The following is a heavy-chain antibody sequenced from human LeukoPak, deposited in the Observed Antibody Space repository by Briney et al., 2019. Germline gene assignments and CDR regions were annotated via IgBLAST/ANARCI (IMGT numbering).Heavy chain of an antibody. J-gene: IGHJ4*02. Sequence: SETLSLTCTVSGGSISSYYWGWIRQPPGKGLEWIGSILHSGNTYYNASLKSRVTISVDTSKNQFSLKLNSVTAADTAVYYCARVVAGSSSGWFDFDYWGQGILVTVSS. CDR3: ARVVAGSSSGWFDFDY. CDR1: GGSISSYY. CDR2: ILHSGNT. D-gene: IGHD6-19*01. V-gene: IGHV4-38-2*02.